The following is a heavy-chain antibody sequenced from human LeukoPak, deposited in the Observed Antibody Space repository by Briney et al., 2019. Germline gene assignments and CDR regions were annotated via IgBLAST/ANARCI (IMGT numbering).Heavy chain of an antibody. CDR1: GFTFSSYA. J-gene: IGHJ4*02. CDR3: AKKMGGYSYGAFDY. V-gene: IGHV3-23*01. Sequence: GGSLRLSCAASGFTFSSYAMSWVRQAPGKGLEWVSAISGSGGSTYYADSVKGRFTISRDNSKNTLYLQMSSLRAEDTAVYYCAKKMGGYSYGAFDYWGQGTLVTVSS. CDR2: ISGSGGST. D-gene: IGHD5-18*01.